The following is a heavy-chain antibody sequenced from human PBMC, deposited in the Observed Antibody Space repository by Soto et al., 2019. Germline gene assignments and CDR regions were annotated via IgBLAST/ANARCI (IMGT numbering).Heavy chain of an antibody. D-gene: IGHD6-13*01. J-gene: IGHJ4*02. CDR1: GGSINNYY. V-gene: IGHV4-4*07. CDR3: ARQTTYSSSWYDY. Sequence: SETLSLTXTVSGGSINNYYWTWIRQPAGKGLEWIGRIYSSGSTNYNSSLKSRVTMSVDTPKNQISLKLTSVTAADTAVYYCARQTTYSSSWYDYWGQGTLVTVSS. CDR2: IYSSGST.